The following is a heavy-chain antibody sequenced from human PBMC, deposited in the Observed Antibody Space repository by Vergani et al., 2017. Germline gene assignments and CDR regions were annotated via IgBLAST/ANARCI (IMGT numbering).Heavy chain of an antibody. V-gene: IGHV1-2*02. CDR1: GYSFTDYY. CDR3: ARGEGSGWKGGYHYYGMDV. CDR2: INPNSGGI. J-gene: IGHJ6*02. Sequence: QVQLVQSGAEVKKPGASVKVSCKASGYSFTDYYMHWVRQAPGQGLEWMGWINPNSGGINYAQKFQGRVTMTRDTSISTAYMELRRLRSDDTAVYYCARGEGSGWKGGYHYYGMDVWAQGTTVTVSS. D-gene: IGHD6-19*01.